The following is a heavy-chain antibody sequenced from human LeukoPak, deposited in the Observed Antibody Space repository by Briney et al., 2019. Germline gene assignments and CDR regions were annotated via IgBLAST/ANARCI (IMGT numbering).Heavy chain of an antibody. D-gene: IGHD3-22*01. J-gene: IGHJ4*02. CDR2: ISSGSVYI. V-gene: IGHV3-21*01. CDR3: AREVPYYYDSSGYYDGY. Sequence: GGSLRLSCAASGFTFSSYSMNWVRQAPGKGLEWVSSISSGSVYIYYADSVKGRFTISRDNAKNSLYLQMNSLRAEDTAVYYCAREVPYYYDSSGYYDGYWGQGTLVTVSS. CDR1: GFTFSSYS.